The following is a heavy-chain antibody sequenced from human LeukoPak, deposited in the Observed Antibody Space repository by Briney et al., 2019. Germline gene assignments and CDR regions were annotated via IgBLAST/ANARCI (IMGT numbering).Heavy chain of an antibody. V-gene: IGHV1-8*01. CDR1: GYTFTSYD. CDR2: MNPNSGNT. J-gene: IGHJ3*02. CDR3: AREVDILTVTYAFDI. D-gene: IGHD3-9*01. Sequence: ASVKVSCKASGYTFTSYDINWVRQATGQGLEWMGWMNPNSGNTGYAQKFQGRVTMTRNTSTSTAYMELSSLRSEDTAVYYCAREVDILTVTYAFDIWGQGTMVTVSS.